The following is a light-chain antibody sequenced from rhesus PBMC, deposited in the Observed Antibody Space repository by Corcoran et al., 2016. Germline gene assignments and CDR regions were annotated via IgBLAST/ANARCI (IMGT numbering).Light chain of an antibody. Sequence: DIQLTQSPSSLSASVGDRISITCRASENVDNYLNWYHQSPGKAPKLLFFKTSPLQNGVPSRFRGSGSGTNYTCTSSSLVSEDVGTYFCQHNYGAPYSFGQGTRVEIK. J-gene: IGKJ2*01. CDR3: QHNYGAPYS. CDR1: ENVDNY. CDR2: KTS. V-gene: IGKV1-74*01.